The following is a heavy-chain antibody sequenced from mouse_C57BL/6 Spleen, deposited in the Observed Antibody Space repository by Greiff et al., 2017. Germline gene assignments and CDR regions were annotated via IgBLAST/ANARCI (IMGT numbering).Heavy chain of an antibody. CDR3: ARRGDYGSPFAY. J-gene: IGHJ3*01. D-gene: IGHD1-1*01. V-gene: IGHV2-6*03. CDR2: IWSDGST. CDR1: GFSLTSYG. Sequence: VKLMESGPGLVAPSQSLSITCTVSGFSLTSYGVHWVRQPPGKGLEWLVVIWSDGSTTYNSALKSRLSISKDNSKSQVFLKMNSLQTDDTAMYYCARRGDYGSPFAYWGQGTLVTVSA.